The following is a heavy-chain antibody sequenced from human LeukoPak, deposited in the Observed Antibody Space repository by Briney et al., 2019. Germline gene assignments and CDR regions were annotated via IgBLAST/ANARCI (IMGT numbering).Heavy chain of an antibody. J-gene: IGHJ4*02. Sequence: SVKVSCKASGGAFSSYAISWVRQAPGQGLEWMGGIIPIFGTANYAQKFQGRVTITADESTSTAYMELSSLRSEDTAVYYCARDEPRVAAAAPSHFDYWGQGTLVTVSS. CDR1: GGAFSSYA. D-gene: IGHD6-13*01. CDR2: IIPIFGTA. CDR3: ARDEPRVAAAAPSHFDY. V-gene: IGHV1-69*13.